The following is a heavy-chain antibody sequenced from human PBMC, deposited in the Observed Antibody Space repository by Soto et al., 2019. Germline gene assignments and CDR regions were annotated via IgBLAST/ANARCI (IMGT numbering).Heavy chain of an antibody. CDR1: GGSISRSRYY. CDR2: IYYSGSA. J-gene: IGHJ4*02. CDR3: ARPNKDYGDYGWYYFDY. Sequence: LSLTCTVSGGSISRSRYYRGWIRQPPGRGLEGIGSIYYSGSAYYNPSLKSRVTISVDTSKNQFSLKLSSVTAADTAVYYCARPNKDYGDYGWYYFDYRGLGTLVTVSS. D-gene: IGHD4-17*01. V-gene: IGHV4-39*01.